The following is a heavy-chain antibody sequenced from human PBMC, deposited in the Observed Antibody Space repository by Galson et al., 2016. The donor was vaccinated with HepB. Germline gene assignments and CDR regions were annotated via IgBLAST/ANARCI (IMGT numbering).Heavy chain of an antibody. D-gene: IGHD3-3*01. V-gene: IGHV3-30*04. CDR2: TSYDGSDK. J-gene: IGHJ4*02. CDR3: ARGRDYGFWSGYLY. CDR1: GFTFNYYV. Sequence: SLRLSCAASGFTFNYYVLNWVRQAPGKGLEWVAVTSYDGSDKYYADSVKGRFTISRDNSKNTLYLQMNSLRAEDTAVYYCARGRDYGFWSGYLYWGQGTPVTVSS.